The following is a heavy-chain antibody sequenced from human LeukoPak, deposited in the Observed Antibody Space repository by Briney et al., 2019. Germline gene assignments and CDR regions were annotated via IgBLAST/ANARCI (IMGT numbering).Heavy chain of an antibody. CDR3: ARDYYGSGSYYSHQTDY. D-gene: IGHD3-10*01. Sequence: PGGSLRLSCAASGFTFSNYGMHWVRQAPGKGLEWVAIISYDGSNKYYADSVKGRFTISRDNAKNSLYLQMNSLRAEDTAVYYCARDYYGSGSYYSHQTDYWGQGTLVTVSS. V-gene: IGHV3-30*03. CDR2: ISYDGSNK. J-gene: IGHJ4*02. CDR1: GFTFSNYG.